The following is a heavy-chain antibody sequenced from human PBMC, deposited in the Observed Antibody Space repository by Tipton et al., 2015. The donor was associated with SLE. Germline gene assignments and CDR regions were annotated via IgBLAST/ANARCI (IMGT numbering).Heavy chain of an antibody. Sequence: SLRLSCVASGFTFSMYGMHWVGQAPGKGLEWVAVIWYDGRKKYYADSVKGRFTTSRDNSKNTLYLQMNSLRVEDTAIYYCARDGIAAAGRNFDYWGQGTLVTVSS. D-gene: IGHD6-13*01. V-gene: IGHV3-33*01. J-gene: IGHJ4*02. CDR1: GFTFSMYG. CDR3: ARDGIAAAGRNFDY. CDR2: IWYDGRKK.